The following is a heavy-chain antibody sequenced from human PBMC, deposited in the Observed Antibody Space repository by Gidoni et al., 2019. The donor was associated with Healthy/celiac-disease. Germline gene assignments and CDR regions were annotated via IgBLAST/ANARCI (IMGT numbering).Heavy chain of an antibody. CDR2: INTNTGNP. J-gene: IGHJ6*02. CDR3: ARSLTYYDFWSGYYESVNYYGMDV. V-gene: IGHV7-4-1*02. Sequence: QVQLVQSGSELKKPGASVKVSCKASGYTFTSYAMNWVRQAPGQGLEWMGWINTNTGNPTYAQGFTGRFVFSLDTSVSTAYLQISSLKAEDTAVYYCARSLTYYDFWSGYYESVNYYGMDVWGQGTTVTVSS. CDR1: GYTFTSYA. D-gene: IGHD3-3*01.